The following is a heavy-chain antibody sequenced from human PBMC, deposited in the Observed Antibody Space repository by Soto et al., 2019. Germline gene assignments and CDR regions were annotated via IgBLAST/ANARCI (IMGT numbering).Heavy chain of an antibody. D-gene: IGHD3-16*01. J-gene: IGHJ4*02. V-gene: IGHV4-31*03. CDR2: IYYSGST. Sequence: QVQLQESGPGLVKPSQTLSLTCTVSGGSISSGGYYWSWIRQHPGKGLEWIGYIYYSGSTYYNPSLKCRVTISVDTPKNQFSLKLSSVTAAATAVYYCARGVWGTVPLDWGQGTLVTVSS. CDR1: GGSISSGGYY. CDR3: ARGVWGTVPLD.